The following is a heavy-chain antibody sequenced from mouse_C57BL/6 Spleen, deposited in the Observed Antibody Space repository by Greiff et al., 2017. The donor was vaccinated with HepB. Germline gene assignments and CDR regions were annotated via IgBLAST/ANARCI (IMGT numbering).Heavy chain of an antibody. Sequence: QVQLQQPGAELVKPGASVKMSCKASGYTFTSYWITWVKQRPGQGLEWIGDIYPGSGSTNYNEKCKSKATLTVDPSSSTAYMQLISLTSEDSAVYYCARYCSSLSWLAYWGQGTLVTVSA. V-gene: IGHV1-55*01. D-gene: IGHD1-1*01. CDR3: ARYCSSLSWLAY. J-gene: IGHJ3*01. CDR1: GYTFTSYW. CDR2: IYPGSGST.